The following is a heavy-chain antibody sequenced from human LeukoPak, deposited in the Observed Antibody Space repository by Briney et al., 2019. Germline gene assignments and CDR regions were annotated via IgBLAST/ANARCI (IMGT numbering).Heavy chain of an antibody. V-gene: IGHV3-30-3*01. J-gene: IGHJ5*02. CDR1: GFTFSSYA. CDR2: ISYDGSNK. Sequence: GGSLRLSCAASGFTFSSYAMHWVRQAPGKGLEWVAVISYDGSNKYYADSVKGRFTISRDNSKNTLYLQMNSLRAEDTAVYYCARGGSGSYYRFDPWGQGTLVTVSS. D-gene: IGHD1-26*01. CDR3: ARGGSGSYYRFDP.